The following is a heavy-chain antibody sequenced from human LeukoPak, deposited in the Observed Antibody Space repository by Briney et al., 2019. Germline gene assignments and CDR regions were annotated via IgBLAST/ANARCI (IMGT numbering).Heavy chain of an antibody. CDR2: IDYSANT. V-gene: IGHV4-59*01. CDR1: SGSISSYY. CDR3: ARGYYYMDV. Sequence: SETLSLTCTVSSGSISSYYWSWIRQPPGKGLEWIGYIDYSANTNYNPPLKSRVTISVDTSKNQFSLKLSSVTAADTAVYYCARGYYYMDVWGKGTTVTVSS. J-gene: IGHJ6*03.